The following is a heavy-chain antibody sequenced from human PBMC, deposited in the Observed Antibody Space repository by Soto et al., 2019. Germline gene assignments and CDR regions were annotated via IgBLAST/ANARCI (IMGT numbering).Heavy chain of an antibody. CDR3: ARDEGPGRLYSYGYYYYGMDV. J-gene: IGHJ6*02. Sequence: PSQDPLTTCAISGDSVSSNSAAWNWIRQSPSRGLEWLGRTYYRSKWYNDYAVSVKSRITINPDTSKNQFSLQLNSVTPEDTAVYYCARDEGPGRLYSYGYYYYGMDVWGQGTTVTVSS. CDR1: GDSVSSNSAA. D-gene: IGHD5-18*01. CDR2: TYYRSKWYN. V-gene: IGHV6-1*01.